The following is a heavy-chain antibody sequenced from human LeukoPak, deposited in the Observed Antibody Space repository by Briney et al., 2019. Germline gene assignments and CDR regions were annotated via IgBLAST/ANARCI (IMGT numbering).Heavy chain of an antibody. J-gene: IGHJ4*02. CDR2: IYYSGST. Sequence: PSETLSLTCTVSGGSISSSSYYWGWIRQPPGKGLEWIGSIYYSGSTYYNPSLKSRVTISVDTSKNQFSLKLSSVTAADTAVYYCARGPTYYDILTGFDYWGQGTLVTVSS. D-gene: IGHD3-9*01. CDR1: GGSISSSSYY. V-gene: IGHV4-39*01. CDR3: ARGPTYYDILTGFDY.